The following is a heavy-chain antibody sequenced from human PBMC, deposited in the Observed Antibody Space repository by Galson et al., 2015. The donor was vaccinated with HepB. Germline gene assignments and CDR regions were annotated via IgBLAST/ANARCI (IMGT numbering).Heavy chain of an antibody. CDR1: GFTFSSYW. CDR3: GRSRTALFY. J-gene: IGHJ4*02. D-gene: IGHD2-21*02. Sequence: SLRLSCAVSGFTFSSYWMSWVRQTPGKGLEWVAHINEDGSERYYVDSVKGRFTISRDNAKNSLLLQINSLRAEDTAVYYCGRSRTALFYWGQGALVTVAS. V-gene: IGHV3-7*03. CDR2: INEDGSER.